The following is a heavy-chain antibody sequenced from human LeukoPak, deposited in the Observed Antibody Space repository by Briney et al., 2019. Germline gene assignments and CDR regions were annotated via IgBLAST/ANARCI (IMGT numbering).Heavy chain of an antibody. J-gene: IGHJ4*02. CDR2: ISYDGSNK. Sequence: GGSLRLSCAASGFTFSSYGMHWVRQAPGKGLEWVAVISYDGSNKYYADSVKGRFTISGDNSKNTLYLQMNSLRAEDTAVYYCAKDRGVFQWLVSSTGFDYWGQGTLVTVSS. D-gene: IGHD6-19*01. CDR1: GFTFSSYG. V-gene: IGHV3-30*18. CDR3: AKDRGVFQWLVSSTGFDY.